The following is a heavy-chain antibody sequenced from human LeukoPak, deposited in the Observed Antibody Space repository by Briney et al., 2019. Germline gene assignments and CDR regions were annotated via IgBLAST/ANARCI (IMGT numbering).Heavy chain of an antibody. Sequence: SETLSLTCTVSGGSISSGDYYWSWIRQPPGKGLEWIGYIYYSGGTYYNPSLKSRVTISVDTSKNQFSLKLSSVTAADTAVYYCARVNFWSGYYDPSSDWFDPWGQGTLVTVSS. CDR1: GGSISSGDYY. J-gene: IGHJ5*02. CDR2: IYYSGGT. CDR3: ARVNFWSGYYDPSSDWFDP. V-gene: IGHV4-30-4*08. D-gene: IGHD3-3*01.